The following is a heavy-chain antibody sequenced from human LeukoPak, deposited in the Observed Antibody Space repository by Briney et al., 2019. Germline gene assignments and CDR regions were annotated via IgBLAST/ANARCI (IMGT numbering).Heavy chain of an antibody. J-gene: IGHJ5*02. CDR1: GFTFSGFA. D-gene: IGHD3-22*01. CDR3: TKERGGGGRRINLMVGGYGP. V-gene: IGHV3-30*04. Sequence: PGTSLRLSCAGSGFTFSGFAMHWVRQAPGKGLEWVAATSYHGRDKYYADAVSGRFTITRDNSKNTLHLEMNSLRTDDTAVYYCTKERGGGGRRINLMVGGYGPWGQGTQVTVSS. CDR2: TSYHGRDK.